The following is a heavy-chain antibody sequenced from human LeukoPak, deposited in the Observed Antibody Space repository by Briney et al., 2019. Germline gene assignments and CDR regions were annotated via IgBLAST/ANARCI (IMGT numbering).Heavy chain of an antibody. CDR1: GFTFSSYA. D-gene: IGHD1-26*01. CDR3: ATRRYSGIQISPDTFDI. V-gene: IGHV3-30*14. CDR2: ISYDGSNK. Sequence: GGSLRLSCAASGFTFSSYAMHWVRQAPGKGLEWVAVISYDGSNKYYADSVKGRFTISRDNSKNTLYLQMNSLRAEDTAVYYCATRRYSGIQISPDTFDIWGQGTMVTVSS. J-gene: IGHJ3*02.